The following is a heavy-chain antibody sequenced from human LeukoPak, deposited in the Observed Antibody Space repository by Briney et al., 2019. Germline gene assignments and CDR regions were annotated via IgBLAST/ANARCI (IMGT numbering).Heavy chain of an antibody. V-gene: IGHV3-72*01. Sequence: PGGSLRLSCAASGFTFSDHYMDWVRQAPGKGLEWVGRTRNKANSYTTEYAASVKGRFTISRDDSKNSLYLQMNSLKTEDTAVYYCAREGLRGDYEEIDYWGQGTLVTVSS. CDR2: TRNKANSYTT. CDR3: AREGLRGDYEEIDY. D-gene: IGHD4-17*01. CDR1: GFTFSDHY. J-gene: IGHJ4*02.